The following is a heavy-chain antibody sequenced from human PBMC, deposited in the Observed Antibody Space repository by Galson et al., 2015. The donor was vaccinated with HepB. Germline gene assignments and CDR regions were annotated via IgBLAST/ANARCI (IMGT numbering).Heavy chain of an antibody. D-gene: IGHD4-11*01. V-gene: IGHV3-66*03. CDR1: GFTVSRNY. Sequence: SLRLSCAASGFTVSRNYMSWVRQAPGKGLEWVSVICRNSSTYYADSVKGRFTISRDNSRNTLYLRMNRLKTEDTAVYYCARDQGDDYLNYYYYVGMDVWGQGTTVTVSS. CDR2: ICRNSST. CDR3: ARDQGDDYLNYYYYVGMDV. J-gene: IGHJ6*02.